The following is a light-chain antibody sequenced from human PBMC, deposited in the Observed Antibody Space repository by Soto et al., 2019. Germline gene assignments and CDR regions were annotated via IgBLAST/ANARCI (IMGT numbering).Light chain of an antibody. V-gene: IGLV2-14*01. CDR2: DVT. Sequence: QSVLTQPPSVSAAPGQKVTISCSGSSSDVGGFEYVSWYQHQPGKAPKLIIYDVTKRPSGVSNRFSGSKSGNTASLTISGIQAEDEGDYYCGSITRSSTSVFGTGTKVTVL. CDR3: GSITRSSTSV. J-gene: IGLJ1*01. CDR1: SSDVGGFEY.